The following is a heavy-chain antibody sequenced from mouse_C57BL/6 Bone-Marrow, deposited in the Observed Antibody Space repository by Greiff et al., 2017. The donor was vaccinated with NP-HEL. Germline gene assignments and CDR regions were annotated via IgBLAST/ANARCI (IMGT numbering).Heavy chain of an antibody. CDR1: GYAFSSSW. D-gene: IGHD1-1*01. Sequence: VQLQESGPELVKPGASVKISCKASGYAFSSSWMNWVKQRPGKGLEWIGRIYPGDGDTNYNGKFKGKATLTADKSSSTAYLQLSSLTSEDSVFYFCARDTTVVDWYFDVWGTGTTVTVSS. V-gene: IGHV1-82*01. CDR3: ARDTTVVDWYFDV. CDR2: IYPGDGDT. J-gene: IGHJ1*03.